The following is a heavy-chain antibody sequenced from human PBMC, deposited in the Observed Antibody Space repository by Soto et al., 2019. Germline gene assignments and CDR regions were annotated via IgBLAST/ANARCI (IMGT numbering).Heavy chain of an antibody. CDR2: INPNSGGT. D-gene: IGHD2-21*02. CDR3: ARDIVVVTARVGYYFDY. CDR1: GYTFTGYY. V-gene: IGHV1-2*04. Sequence: QVQLVQSGAEVKKPGASVKVSCKASGYTFTGYYMHWVRQAPGQGLEWMGWINPNSGGTNYAQKLQGWGTMTRDTSISTAYMELSRLRSDDTAVYYCARDIVVVTARVGYYFDYWGQGTLVTVSS. J-gene: IGHJ4*02.